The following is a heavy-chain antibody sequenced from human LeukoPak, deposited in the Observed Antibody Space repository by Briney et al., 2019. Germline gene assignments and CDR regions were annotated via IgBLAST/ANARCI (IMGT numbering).Heavy chain of an antibody. D-gene: IGHD1-26*01. V-gene: IGHV3-23*01. Sequence: GGSLRLSRAASAFTFTTYAMNWVRQAPGKGLEWVSTISGSGGSTYYADSVKGRFTISRDNSKNTLYLQMNSLRAEDTAVYYCAKTSSSGGSPFDYWGQGTLVTVSS. CDR2: ISGSGGST. CDR1: AFTFTTYA. J-gene: IGHJ4*02. CDR3: AKTSSSGGSPFDY.